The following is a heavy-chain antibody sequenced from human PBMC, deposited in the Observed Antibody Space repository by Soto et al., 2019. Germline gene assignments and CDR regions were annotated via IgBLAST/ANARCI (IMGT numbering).Heavy chain of an antibody. D-gene: IGHD5-12*01. V-gene: IGHV4-30-4*01. Sequence: PSETMSLTCIVSGGSVTSDDYYWSWIRQPPGKGLEWIGNIHYSGSTYFNPSLRSRLVISMDTSTNQFSLILSSVTAADTAVYIVARDGSRDGYNSDIDGNNWRYPWRQGNLVTVS. CDR1: GGSVTSDDYY. CDR3: ARDGSRDGYNSDIDGNNWRYP. J-gene: IGHJ5*02. CDR2: IHYSGST.